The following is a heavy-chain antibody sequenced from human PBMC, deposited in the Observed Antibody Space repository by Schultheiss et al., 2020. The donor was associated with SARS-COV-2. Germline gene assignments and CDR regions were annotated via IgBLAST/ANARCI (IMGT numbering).Heavy chain of an antibody. V-gene: IGHV3-11*04. CDR3: ARDRGYYYDSSAFDI. J-gene: IGHJ3*02. CDR1: GFTFSDYY. D-gene: IGHD3-22*01. CDR2: ISSSGSTI. Sequence: GESLKISCAASGFTFSDYYMNWVRQAPGKGLEWVSYISSSGSTIYYADSVKGRFTISRDNAKNSLYLQMNSLRAEDTAVYYCARDRGYYYDSSAFDIWGQGTMVTVSS.